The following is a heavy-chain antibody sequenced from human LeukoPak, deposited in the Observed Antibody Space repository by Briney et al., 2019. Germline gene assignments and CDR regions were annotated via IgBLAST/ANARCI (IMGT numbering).Heavy chain of an antibody. D-gene: IGHD3-10*01. CDR1: GYSISSGYY. Sequence: SSETLSLTCTVSGYSISSGYYWGWIRQPPGKGLEWIGSIYHSGSTYYNPSLKSRVTLSVDTSKNQFSLKLSSVTAADTAVYYCARSDGYGLVGIWGQGTMVTVSS. V-gene: IGHV4-38-2*02. CDR3: ARSDGYGLVGI. J-gene: IGHJ3*02. CDR2: IYHSGST.